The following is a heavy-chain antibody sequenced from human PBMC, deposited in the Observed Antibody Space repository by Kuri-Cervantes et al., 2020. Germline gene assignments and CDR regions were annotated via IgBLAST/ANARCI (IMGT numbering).Heavy chain of an antibody. D-gene: IGHD2-15*01. Sequence: ASVKVSCKASGYTFTGYYMHWVRQAPGQGLEWMGWINPNSGGTNYAQKFQGRVTMTRDTSISTAYMELSRLRSDDTAVYYCARDGAVVAALSSGSDWFDPWGQGTLVTVSS. CDR2: INPNSGGT. CDR3: ARDGAVVAALSSGSDWFDP. CDR1: GYTFTGYY. V-gene: IGHV1-2*02. J-gene: IGHJ5*02.